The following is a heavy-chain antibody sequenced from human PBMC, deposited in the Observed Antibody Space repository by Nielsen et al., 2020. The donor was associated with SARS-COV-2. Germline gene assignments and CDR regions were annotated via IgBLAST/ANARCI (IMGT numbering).Heavy chain of an antibody. V-gene: IGHV3-30*18. CDR3: AKTDGYNSLVAATIFDY. CDR2: ISYDGSNK. D-gene: IGHD5-24*01. Sequence: GESLKISCAASGFTFSSYGMHWVRQAPGKGLEWVAVISYDGSNKYYADSVKGRFTISRDNSKNTLYLQMNSLRAEDTAVYYCAKTDGYNSLVAATIFDYWGQGTLVTVSS. J-gene: IGHJ4*02. CDR1: GFTFSSYG.